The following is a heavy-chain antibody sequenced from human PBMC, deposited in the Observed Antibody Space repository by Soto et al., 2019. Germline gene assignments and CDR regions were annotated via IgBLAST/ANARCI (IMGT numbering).Heavy chain of an antibody. J-gene: IGHJ4*02. CDR1: GFPFSSYE. CDR3: ARSPFLECN. D-gene: IGHD3-3*02. CDR2: ISSSGSIT. Sequence: EVQLVESGGGLVQPGGSLILSCAASGFPFSSYEMNWVRQAPGKGLEWVSYISSSGSITYYADSVKGRFTISRDNAKNSEYLQMNSLRAEDTAFYYCARSPFLECNWAQGTLVTVSS. V-gene: IGHV3-48*03.